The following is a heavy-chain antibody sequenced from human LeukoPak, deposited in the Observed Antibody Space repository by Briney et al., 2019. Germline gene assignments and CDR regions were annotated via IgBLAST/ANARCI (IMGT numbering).Heavy chain of an antibody. J-gene: IGHJ4*02. D-gene: IGHD3-10*01. Sequence: ASVKVSCKASGYTFTGYYMHWVRQAPGQGLEWMGRINPNSGGTNYAQKFQGWVTMTRDTSISTAYMELSRLRSDDTAVYYCARGGMVRGVLGDYWGQGTLVTVSS. V-gene: IGHV1-2*04. CDR3: ARGGMVRGVLGDY. CDR1: GYTFTGYY. CDR2: INPNSGGT.